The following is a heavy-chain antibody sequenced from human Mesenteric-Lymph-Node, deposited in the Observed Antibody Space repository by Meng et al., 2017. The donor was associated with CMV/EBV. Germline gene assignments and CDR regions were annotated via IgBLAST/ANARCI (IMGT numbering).Heavy chain of an antibody. CDR2: IKQDGSEK. J-gene: IGHJ4*02. CDR3: ARDDYGDSDY. V-gene: IGHV3-7*01. D-gene: IGHD4-17*01. CDR1: GFTFSSYW. Sequence: GESLKISCAASGFTFSSYWMSWVRQAPGKGLEWVANIKQDGSEKYYVDSVKGRFTISRDNAKNSLYLQMNSLRAEDTAAYYCARDDYGDSDYWGQGTLVTVSS.